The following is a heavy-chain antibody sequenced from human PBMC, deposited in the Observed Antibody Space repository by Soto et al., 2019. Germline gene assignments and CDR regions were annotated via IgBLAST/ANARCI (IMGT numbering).Heavy chain of an antibody. CDR1: GFIFSSYG. Sequence: GGSLRLSCAASGFIFSSYGVHWVRQSPGKGLEWLSYITSSSSYTHYADSVKGRFTISRDNAKNSLYLQMNSLRAEDTAVYYCAGGQDNLAVNFDYWGQGTPVTVSS. CDR3: AGGQDNLAVNFDY. CDR2: ITSSSSYT. V-gene: IGHV3-21*05. D-gene: IGHD1-1*01. J-gene: IGHJ4*02.